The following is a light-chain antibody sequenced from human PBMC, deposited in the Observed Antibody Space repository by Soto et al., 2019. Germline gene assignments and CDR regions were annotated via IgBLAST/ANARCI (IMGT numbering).Light chain of an antibody. Sequence: QSVLTQPASVSESPGQSITISCTGTSSDVGGYVSWYQQYPGKAPKVMIYDVSNRPSGVSNRFSGSKSGNTASLTISGLQAEDEADYYCSSYTSSSTYGFGSGTKVTVL. CDR3: SSYTSSSTYG. CDR2: DVS. J-gene: IGLJ1*01. V-gene: IGLV2-14*01. CDR1: SSDVGGY.